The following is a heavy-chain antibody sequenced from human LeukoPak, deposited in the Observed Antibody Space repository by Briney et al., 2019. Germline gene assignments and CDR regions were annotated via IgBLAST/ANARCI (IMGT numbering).Heavy chain of an antibody. J-gene: IGHJ4*02. CDR2: ISAYNGNS. Sequence: ASVKVSCKASGYTFTSYGISWVRQAPGQGLEWMGWISAYNGNSKYAQKLQGRVTMTTDTSTSTAYMELRSLRSDDTAVYYCARDSSGYSSSWVDYWGQGTLVTVSS. V-gene: IGHV1-18*01. CDR1: GYTFTSYG. CDR3: ARDSSGYSSSWVDY. D-gene: IGHD6-13*01.